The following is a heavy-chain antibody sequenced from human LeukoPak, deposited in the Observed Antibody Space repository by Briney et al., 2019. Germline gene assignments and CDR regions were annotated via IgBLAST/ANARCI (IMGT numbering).Heavy chain of an antibody. Sequence: GGSLRLSCAASGFTFDDYAMHWVRQAPGKGLEWVALLSGDETYIDYTDSVKGRFTISRDTSKNTLFLQMNSLRADDTAIYYCAKAAVYSRNWTPFDDWGQGTLVTVSS. CDR1: GFTFDDYA. D-gene: IGHD6-13*01. V-gene: IGHV3-30*18. J-gene: IGHJ4*02. CDR2: LSGDETYI. CDR3: AKAAVYSRNWTPFDD.